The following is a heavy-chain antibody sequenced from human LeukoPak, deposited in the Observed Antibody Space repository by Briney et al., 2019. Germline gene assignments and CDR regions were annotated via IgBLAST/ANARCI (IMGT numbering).Heavy chain of an antibody. V-gene: IGHV3-30*18. D-gene: IGHD6-19*01. Sequence: GRSLRLSCAASGFTFSNYDMHWVRQAPGKGLEWVTVISYDGSDKYYADSVKGRFTISRDNSKNTLYLQMNSLRAEDTAVYYCAKSKRGYSGGWYEYYFDYWGQGTLVTVSS. CDR3: AKSKRGYSGGWYEYYFDY. CDR1: GFTFSNYD. J-gene: IGHJ4*02. CDR2: ISYDGSDK.